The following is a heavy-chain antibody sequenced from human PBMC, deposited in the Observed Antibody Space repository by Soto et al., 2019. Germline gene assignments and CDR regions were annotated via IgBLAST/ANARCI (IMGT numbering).Heavy chain of an antibody. CDR2: ISAYNGNT. CDR3: ARVVHSSSSPLSLAAD. Sequence: ASVKVSCKASGYTFTSYGISWVRQAPGQGLEWMGWISAYNGNTNYAQKLQGRVTMTTDTSTSTAYMELRSLRSDDTAVYYCARVVHSSSSPLSLAADWGQGTLVTVSS. J-gene: IGHJ4*02. D-gene: IGHD6-13*01. CDR1: GYTFTSYG. V-gene: IGHV1-18*01.